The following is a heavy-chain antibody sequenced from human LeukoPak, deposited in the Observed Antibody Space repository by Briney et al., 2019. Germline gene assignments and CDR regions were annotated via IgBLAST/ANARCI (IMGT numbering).Heavy chain of an antibody. CDR2: IYYSGGT. V-gene: IGHV4-39*01. J-gene: IGHJ4*02. Sequence: TSETLSLTCTVSGGSISNSNYYWGWSRQPPGRGLEWIGSIYYSGGTYYNPSLKSRVTISVDTSKNQFSLNLSSVTAADTAVYYCARHGGASYLYYFDYWGQGTLVTVSS. D-gene: IGHD1-26*01. CDR3: ARHGGASYLYYFDY. CDR1: GGSISNSNYY.